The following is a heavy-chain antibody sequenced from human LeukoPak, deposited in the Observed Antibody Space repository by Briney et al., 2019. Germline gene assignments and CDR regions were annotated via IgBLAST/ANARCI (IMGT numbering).Heavy chain of an antibody. CDR1: GFTFSIYW. CDR2: IKPDGSDK. V-gene: IGHV3-7*01. J-gene: IGHJ3*02. D-gene: IGHD5-24*01. CDR3: ATISAQTFDI. Sequence: PGGSLRLSCVGSGFTFSIYWVNWVRQSPGKGLEWVANIKPDGSDKYYVDSARGRFTVSRDNAKNSAFLQTNSLRAEDTAIYYCATISAQTFDIWGQGTLVSVSS.